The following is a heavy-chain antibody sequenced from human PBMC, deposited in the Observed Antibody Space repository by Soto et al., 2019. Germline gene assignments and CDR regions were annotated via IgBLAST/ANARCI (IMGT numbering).Heavy chain of an antibody. V-gene: IGHV3-15*01. CDR2: IKRRADGGTT. CDR1: GFTFSNVW. CDR3: TAGYCSGGSCYSVVY. J-gene: IGHJ4*02. D-gene: IGHD2-15*01. Sequence: EVQLVESGGGLVKPGGSLSLSCAASGFTFSNVWMSWVRQAPGKGLEWVGRIKRRADGGTTDYATPVRGRFTVSRDDSKNTMSLQMNSRKTEDTAVYYCTAGYCSGGSCYSVVYWGQGTLVTVSS.